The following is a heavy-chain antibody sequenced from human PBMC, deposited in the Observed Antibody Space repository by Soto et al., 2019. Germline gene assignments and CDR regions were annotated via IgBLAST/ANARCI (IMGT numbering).Heavy chain of an antibody. CDR2: VSWNSEIV. J-gene: IGHJ6*02. V-gene: IGHV3-9*01. D-gene: IGHD2-15*01. CDR3: AKDRGPCSGNKCSSLYYYYGMDV. CDR1: GFKFGDYA. Sequence: EVQLVESGGGLVQPGRSLRLSCEASGFKFGDYAMHWVRQAPGKGLEWVSGVSWNSEIVGYADSVKGRFTISRDNAKNSLYLDMNSLRTEDTAVYYCAKDRGPCSGNKCSSLYYYYGMDVWGQGTTVTVSS.